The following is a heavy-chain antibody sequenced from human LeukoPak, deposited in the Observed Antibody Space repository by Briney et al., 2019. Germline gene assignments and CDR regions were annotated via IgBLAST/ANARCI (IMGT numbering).Heavy chain of an antibody. Sequence: PGGSLRLSCAASGFSFRHCGMHWVRQAPGKGLEWVAFINYDGSNKYYADSVKGRFTISRDNSKNTLYLEINSLSADDTAVYYCATTDTTCYWGQGTLVTVSS. CDR3: ATTDTTCY. V-gene: IGHV3-30*02. CDR2: INYDGSNK. D-gene: IGHD1-14*01. J-gene: IGHJ4*02. CDR1: GFSFRHCG.